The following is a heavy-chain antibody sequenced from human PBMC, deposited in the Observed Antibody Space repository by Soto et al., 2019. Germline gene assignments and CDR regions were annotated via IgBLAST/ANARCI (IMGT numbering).Heavy chain of an antibody. CDR1: GFTFSSYS. D-gene: IGHD4-4*01. CDR3: ARIDSNYASPANWFDP. V-gene: IGHV3-21*01. Sequence: LRLSCAASGFTFSSYSMNWVRQAPGKGLEWVSSISSSSSYIYYADSVKGRFTISRDNAKNSLYLQMNSLRAEDTAVYYCARIDSNYASPANWFDPWGQGTLVTVSS. CDR2: ISSSSSYI. J-gene: IGHJ5*02.